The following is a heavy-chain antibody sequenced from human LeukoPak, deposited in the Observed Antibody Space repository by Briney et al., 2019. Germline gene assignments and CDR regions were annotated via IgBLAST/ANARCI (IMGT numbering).Heavy chain of an antibody. CDR2: ISGSGTNT. Sequence: GGSLRLSCAASGFTFSTYAMTWVRQAPGKGLEWVSTISGSGTNTFYADSVKGRFTISRDNSKNTLYLQMNSLRAEDTAIYYCAKDRVNWYFDLWGRGTLVTVSS. J-gene: IGHJ2*01. CDR3: AKDRVNWYFDL. V-gene: IGHV3-23*01. CDR1: GFTFSTYA. D-gene: IGHD3-10*01.